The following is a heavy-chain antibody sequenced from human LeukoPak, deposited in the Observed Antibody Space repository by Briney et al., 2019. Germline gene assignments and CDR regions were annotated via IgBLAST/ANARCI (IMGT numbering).Heavy chain of an antibody. V-gene: IGHV3-23*01. J-gene: IGHJ4*02. Sequence: GGSVRLSCAASGFTFSDYAMAWVRQAPGKGLEWVSSISTSGNTYYADSVKGRFTISRDNSKDTLYLQINSLTTEDTAVYYCARGLRGNYDYWGQGTLVTVSS. CDR1: GFTFSDYA. CDR3: ARGLRGNYDY. D-gene: IGHD1-7*01. CDR2: ISTSGNT.